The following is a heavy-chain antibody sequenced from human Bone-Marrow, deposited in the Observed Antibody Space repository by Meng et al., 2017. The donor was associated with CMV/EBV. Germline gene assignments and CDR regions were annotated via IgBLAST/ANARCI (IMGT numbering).Heavy chain of an antibody. CDR1: GGSISSSSYF. CDR3: ARDGDSPNPSYYYYGMDV. V-gene: IGHV3-21*01. CDR2: ISSSSSYI. D-gene: IGHD7-27*01. Sequence: ETLSLTCTVSGGSISSSSYFWGWIRQSPGKGLEWVSSISSSSSYIYYADSVKGRFTISRDNAKNSLYLQMNSLRAEDTAVYYCARDGDSPNPSYYYYGMDVWGQGTTVTVSS. J-gene: IGHJ6*02.